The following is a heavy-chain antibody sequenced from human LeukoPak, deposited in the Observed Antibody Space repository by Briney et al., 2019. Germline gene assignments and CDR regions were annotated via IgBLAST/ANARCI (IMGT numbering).Heavy chain of an antibody. CDR1: GGSFSGYY. CDR3: ARGLGFPGSSWYYYYYMDV. D-gene: IGHD6-13*01. CDR2: INHSGST. V-gene: IGHV4-34*01. Sequence: SETLSLTCAVYGGSFSGYYWSWIRQPPGEGLEWIGEINHSGSTNYNPSLKSRVTISVDTSKNQSSLKLSSVTAADTAVYYCARGLGFPGSSWYYYYYMDVWGKGTTVTVSS. J-gene: IGHJ6*03.